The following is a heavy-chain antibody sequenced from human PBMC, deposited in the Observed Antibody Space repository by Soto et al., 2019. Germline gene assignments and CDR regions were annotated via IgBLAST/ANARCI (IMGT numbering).Heavy chain of an antibody. CDR2: ISGSGGST. J-gene: IGHJ6*02. CDR3: AKGYCSSTSCYANYYYYYGMDV. D-gene: IGHD2-2*01. V-gene: IGHV3-23*01. Sequence: GGSLRLSCAASGFTFSSYAMSWVRQAPGKGLEWVSAISGSGGSTYYADSVKGRFTISRDNSKNTLYLQMNSLRAEDTAVYYCAKGYCSSTSCYANYYYYYGMDVWGQGTTVTVSS. CDR1: GFTFSSYA.